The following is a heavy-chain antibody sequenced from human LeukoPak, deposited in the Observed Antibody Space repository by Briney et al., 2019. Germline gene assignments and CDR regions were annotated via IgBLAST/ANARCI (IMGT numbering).Heavy chain of an antibody. CDR2: IYYSGST. CDR1: GGSISSYY. V-gene: IGHV4-59*01. D-gene: IGHD5-12*01. Sequence: PSETLSLTCTVSGGSISSYYWSWIRQPPGKGLEWIGYIYYSGSTNYNPSLKSRVTISVDASKNQFSLKLSSVTAADTAVYYCARGFFEVATIFDYWGQGTLVTVSS. J-gene: IGHJ4*02. CDR3: ARGFFEVATIFDY.